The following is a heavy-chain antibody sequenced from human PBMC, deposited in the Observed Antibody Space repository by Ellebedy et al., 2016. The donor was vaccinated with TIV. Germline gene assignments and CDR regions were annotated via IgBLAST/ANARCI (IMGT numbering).Heavy chain of an antibody. J-gene: IGHJ4*02. Sequence: GESLKISXAASGFTFSFYWMGWVRQAPGKGLEWVANIKQDGSEKHYADSVKGRFTISRDNAKNSLYLQMNSLGAEDTAVYYCARGRGGGTTTSAVVPVNWGQGTLVTVSS. V-gene: IGHV3-7*01. CDR1: GFTFSFYW. CDR3: ARGRGGGTTTSAVVPVN. D-gene: IGHD2/OR15-2a*01. CDR2: IKQDGSEK.